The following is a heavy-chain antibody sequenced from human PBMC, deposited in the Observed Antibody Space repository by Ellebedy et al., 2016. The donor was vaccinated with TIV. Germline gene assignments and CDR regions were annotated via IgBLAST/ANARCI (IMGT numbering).Heavy chain of an antibody. CDR1: GFTFSRYW. D-gene: IGHD3-9*01. J-gene: IGHJ2*01. V-gene: IGHV3-7*01. Sequence: GESLKISCAASGFTFSRYWMSWVRQAPGKGLEWVASIKQDGSEKHYVDSVKGRFTIVRDNVNDSLFLQMNSLGAEETAVYYCARDYVSLRYVDWQNNYYFDLWGRGTPVTVSS. CDR2: IKQDGSEK. CDR3: ARDYVSLRYVDWQNNYYFDL.